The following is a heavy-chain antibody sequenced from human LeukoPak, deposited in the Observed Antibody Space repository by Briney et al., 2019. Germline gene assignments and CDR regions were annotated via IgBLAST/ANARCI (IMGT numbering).Heavy chain of an antibody. Sequence: GGSLRLSCTASGFTFSTYWMSWVRQAPGKGLEWVANINQDGSDKYYVDPVKGRFTISRDNAKNSLYLQMNSLRAEDAAVYYCARDLDYWGQGTLVTVSS. V-gene: IGHV3-7*03. CDR3: ARDLDY. J-gene: IGHJ4*02. CDR1: GFTFSTYW. CDR2: INQDGSDK.